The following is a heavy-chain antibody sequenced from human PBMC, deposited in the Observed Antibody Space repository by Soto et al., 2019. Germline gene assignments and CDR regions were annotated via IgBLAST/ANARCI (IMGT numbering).Heavy chain of an antibody. J-gene: IGHJ6*03. D-gene: IGHD4-17*01. CDR1: GYTFTSYH. Sequence: ASVKVSCKASGYTFTSYHISWVRQATGQGLEWLGWFNPNSDDTGYAQRLQGRVTMTTDTSTSTAYMELRSLRSDDTAVYYCASGDYPTMDVWGKGTTVTVSS. CDR2: FNPNSDDT. V-gene: IGHV1-8*01. CDR3: ASGDYPTMDV.